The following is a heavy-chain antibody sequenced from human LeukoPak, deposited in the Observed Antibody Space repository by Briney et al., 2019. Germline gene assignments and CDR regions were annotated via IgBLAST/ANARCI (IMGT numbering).Heavy chain of an antibody. V-gene: IGHV4-31*03. CDR1: GGSISSGGYY. CDR3: ARAARAAGPYYYYGMDV. CDR2: IYYSGST. J-gene: IGHJ6*02. Sequence: SQTLSLTCTVSGGSISSGGYYWSWIRQHPGKGLEWIGYIYYSGSTYYNPSLKSRVTISVDTSKNQFSLKLSSVTAADTAVYYCARAARAAGPYYYYGMDVWGQGTTVTVSS. D-gene: IGHD6-13*01.